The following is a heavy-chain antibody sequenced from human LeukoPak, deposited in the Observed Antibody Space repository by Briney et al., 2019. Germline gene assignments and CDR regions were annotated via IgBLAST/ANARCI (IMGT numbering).Heavy chain of an antibody. CDR3: ARIGGAHNFDY. Sequence: ASVKVSCRASGYTFTAYYMHWVRQAPGQGLEWMGRINPNTGGTNYAQKFQGRVTMTGDTSISTAYMELSRLTSDDTAVYYCARIGGAHNFDYWGQGTLVTVSS. V-gene: IGHV1-2*06. CDR1: GYTFTAYY. CDR2: INPNTGGT. J-gene: IGHJ4*02. D-gene: IGHD3-16*01.